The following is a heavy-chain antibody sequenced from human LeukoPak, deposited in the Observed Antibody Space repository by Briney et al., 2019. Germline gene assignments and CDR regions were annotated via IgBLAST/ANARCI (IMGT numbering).Heavy chain of an antibody. D-gene: IGHD6-13*01. CDR2: IYSGGST. Sequence: PRGSLPLSCPASGFPAGSNYMTGVRLAPGKGLEGVSVIYSGGSTYYADSVEGRLTLSRHNTKNTPYRPINSLPAEAPAVYSRSSSSTTSYTDYWGQGTLVTVSS. J-gene: IGHJ4*02. V-gene: IGHV3-53*04. CDR3: SSSSTTSYTDY. CDR1: GFPAGSNY.